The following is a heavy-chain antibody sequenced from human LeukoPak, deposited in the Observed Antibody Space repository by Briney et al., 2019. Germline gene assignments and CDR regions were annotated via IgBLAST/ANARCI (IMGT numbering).Heavy chain of an antibody. CDR2: IYYSGST. CDR1: GGSISSSSYY. Sequence: SETLSLTCTVSGGSISSSSYYWGWIRQPPGKGLEWIGSIYYSGSTYYNPSLKSRVTISVDTSKNQFSLKLSSVTAADTAVYYCARSRGRPTYYYDSSGSTPYYFDYWGQGTLVTVSS. V-gene: IGHV4-39*01. CDR3: ARSRGRPTYYYDSSGSTPYYFDY. D-gene: IGHD3-22*01. J-gene: IGHJ4*02.